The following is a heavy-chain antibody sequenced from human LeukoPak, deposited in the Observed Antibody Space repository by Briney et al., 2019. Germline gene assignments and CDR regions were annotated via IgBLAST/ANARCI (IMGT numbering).Heavy chain of an antibody. D-gene: IGHD3-22*01. CDR1: GGSFSGNY. CDR2: INHSGST. V-gene: IGHV4-34*01. CDR3: ARHRAYYYDSSGYRY. Sequence: SETLSLTCAVYGGSFSGNYWSWIRQPPGKGLEWIGEINHSGSTNYNPSLKSRVTISVDTSKNQFSLKLSSVTAADTAVYYCARHRAYYYDSSGYRYWGQGTLVTVSS. J-gene: IGHJ4*02.